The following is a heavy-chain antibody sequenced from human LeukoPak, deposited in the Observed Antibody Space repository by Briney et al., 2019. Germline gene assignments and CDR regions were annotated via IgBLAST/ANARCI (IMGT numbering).Heavy chain of an antibody. V-gene: IGHV4-4*07. Sequence: SETLSLACTVSGGSISSYYWSWIRQPAGKGLEWIGRIYTSGSTNYNPSLKSRVTMSVDTSKNQFSLKLSSVTAADTAVHYCARGYCSSTSCYADAFDIWGQGTMVTVSS. J-gene: IGHJ3*02. D-gene: IGHD2-2*01. CDR2: IYTSGST. CDR3: ARGYCSSTSCYADAFDI. CDR1: GGSISSYY.